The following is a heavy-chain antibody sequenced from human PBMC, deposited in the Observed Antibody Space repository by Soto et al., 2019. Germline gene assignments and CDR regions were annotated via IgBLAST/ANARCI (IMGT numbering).Heavy chain of an antibody. Sequence: GGSLRLSCSASGFTVSTYTMGWVRLAPGKGLEWVSTIFSGGVGTEYADSVTGRFSITRDNSENIVYLQMNSLRVDDTAVYYCAKDVHYDIVTGIEYFHHWAQGTLVTVSS. CDR1: GFTVSTYT. V-gene: IGHV3-23*01. CDR3: AKDVHYDIVTGIEYFHH. J-gene: IGHJ1*01. D-gene: IGHD3-9*01. CDR2: IFSGGVGT.